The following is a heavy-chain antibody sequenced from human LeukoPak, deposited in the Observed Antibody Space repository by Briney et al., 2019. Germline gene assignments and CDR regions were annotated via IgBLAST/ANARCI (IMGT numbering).Heavy chain of an antibody. CDR1: GGSISSYY. Sequence: PSETLSLTCTVSGGSISSYYWSWIRQPPGKGLEWIGYIYYSGSTYYNPSLKSRVTISVDTSKNQFSLKLSSVTAADTAVYYCAREPSGSGYYYGMDVWGQGTTVTVSS. D-gene: IGHD6-25*01. V-gene: IGHV4-59*12. J-gene: IGHJ6*02. CDR3: AREPSGSGYYYGMDV. CDR2: IYYSGST.